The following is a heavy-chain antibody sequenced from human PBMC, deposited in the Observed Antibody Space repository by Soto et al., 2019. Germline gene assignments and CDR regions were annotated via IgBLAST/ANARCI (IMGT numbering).Heavy chain of an antibody. V-gene: IGHV4-31*03. Sequence: QVQLQESGPGLVKPSQTLSLTCTVSGGSISSGGYYWSWIRQHPGKGLEWIGYIYYSGSTYYNPSLKSRVTISVDTSKNQFSLKLSSVTAADTAVYYCARVSLDMAYCGGKSGSFWYFDLWGRGTLVTVSS. CDR3: ARVSLDMAYCGGKSGSFWYFDL. CDR1: GGSISSGGYY. D-gene: IGHD1-26*01. CDR2: IYYSGST. J-gene: IGHJ2*01.